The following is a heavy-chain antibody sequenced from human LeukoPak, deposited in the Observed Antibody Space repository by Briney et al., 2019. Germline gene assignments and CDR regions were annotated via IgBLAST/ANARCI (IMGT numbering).Heavy chain of an antibody. CDR2: ISGSGDTA. D-gene: IGHD3-10*02. V-gene: IGHV3-48*03. J-gene: IGHJ6*04. CDR1: GFTFSSYE. CDR3: AELGITMIGGV. Sequence: PGGSLRLSCAASGFTFSSYEINWVRQAPGKGLEWISYISGSGDTAYYADSVKGRFTISRDNAKNSLYLQMNSLRAEDTAVYYCAELGITMIGGVWGKGTTVTISS.